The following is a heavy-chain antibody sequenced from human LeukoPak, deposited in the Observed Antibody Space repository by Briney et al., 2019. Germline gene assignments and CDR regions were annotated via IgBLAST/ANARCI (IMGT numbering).Heavy chain of an antibody. Sequence: GGSLRLSCAASGFSGFTFSHYGMHWVRQAPGKGLEWVSYISSSGSTIYYADSLKGRFTISRDNAKNSLYLQMNSLRAEDTAVYYCARDLMGIAYRGAFYYWGQGTLVTVSS. D-gene: IGHD6-13*01. J-gene: IGHJ4*02. V-gene: IGHV3-48*04. CDR2: ISSSGSTI. CDR3: ARDLMGIAYRGAFYY. CDR1: GFSGFTFSHYG.